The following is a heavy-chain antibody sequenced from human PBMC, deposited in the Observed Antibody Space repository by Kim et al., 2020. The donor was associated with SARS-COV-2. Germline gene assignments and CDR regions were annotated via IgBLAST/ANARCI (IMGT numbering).Heavy chain of an antibody. CDR1: RGSISSNNYH. CDR3: ARHDLVRGWEKFDP. CDR2: ISYTGGK. D-gene: IGHD3-10*01. Sequence: SETLSLTCTVSRGSISSNNYHWGWVRQSPGTGLEWLASISYTGGKQFNPSLERRVTISVDSSKNQFSLKLTSVTAADTAVYYCARHDLVRGWEKFDPWGQGTLVTVSS. J-gene: IGHJ5*02. V-gene: IGHV4-39*01.